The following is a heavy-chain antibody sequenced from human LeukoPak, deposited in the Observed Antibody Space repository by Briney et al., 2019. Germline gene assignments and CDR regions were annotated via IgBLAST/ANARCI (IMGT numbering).Heavy chain of an antibody. Sequence: ASVKVSCKASGGTFSSYAISWVRQAPGQGLEWMGGIVPIFGTANYAQKFQGRVTITADESTSTAYMELSSLRSEDTAVYYCAREQYAALDYWGQGTLVTVSS. D-gene: IGHD3-3*02. CDR1: GGTFSSYA. J-gene: IGHJ4*02. V-gene: IGHV1-69*13. CDR2: IVPIFGTA. CDR3: AREQYAALDY.